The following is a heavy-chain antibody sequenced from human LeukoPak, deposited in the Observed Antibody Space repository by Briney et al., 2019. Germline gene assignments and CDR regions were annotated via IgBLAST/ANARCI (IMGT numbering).Heavy chain of an antibody. V-gene: IGHV4-4*07. J-gene: IGHJ6*03. Sequence: SETLSLTCTVSGGSISSYYWSWIRQPAGKGLEWIGRIYTSGSTNYNPSLKSRVTISVDKSKNQFSLKLSSVTAADTAVYYCARGVIVVAPAAIGGLDYYYYMDVWGKGTTVTVS. CDR3: ARGVIVVAPAAIGGLDYYYYMDV. D-gene: IGHD2-2*01. CDR2: IYTSGST. CDR1: GGSISSYY.